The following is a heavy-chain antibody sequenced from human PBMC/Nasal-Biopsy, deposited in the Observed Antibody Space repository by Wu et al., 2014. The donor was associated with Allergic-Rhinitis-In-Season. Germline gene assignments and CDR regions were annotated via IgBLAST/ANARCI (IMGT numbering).Heavy chain of an antibody. CDR1: GGSISGAY. V-gene: IGHV4-59*08. J-gene: IGHJ4*02. CDR3: VRRLSLDS. Sequence: TLSLTCTVSGGSISGAYWSWIRQSPGKGLEWIGYIHYTGTTKYNPSLQSRVSISVDTSKNQFSLKLTSVTAADTAIYYCVRRLSLDSWGQGTLVTVSS. CDR2: IHYTGTT.